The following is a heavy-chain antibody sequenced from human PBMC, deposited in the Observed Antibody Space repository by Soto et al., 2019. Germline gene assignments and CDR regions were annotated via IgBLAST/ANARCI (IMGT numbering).Heavy chain of an antibody. V-gene: IGHV3-30*18. J-gene: IGHJ4*02. Sequence: GGSLRLSCAASGFTFSSYGMHWVRQAPGKGLEWVAVISYDGSNKYYADSVKGRFTISRDNSKNTLYLQMNSLRAEDTAVYYCAKDAIYGSGSYFNGVYFDYWGQGTLVTVSS. CDR1: GFTFSSYG. CDR2: ISYDGSNK. D-gene: IGHD3-10*01. CDR3: AKDAIYGSGSYFNGVYFDY.